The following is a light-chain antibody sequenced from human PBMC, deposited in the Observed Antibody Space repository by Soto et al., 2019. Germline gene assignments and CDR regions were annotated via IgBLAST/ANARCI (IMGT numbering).Light chain of an antibody. CDR1: QSVGSD. CDR3: QQYNNWPPLT. Sequence: EIVMTQSPATLSVSPGERATLSCRASQSVGSDLAWYQQKPGRTPSLLIYDVSTRATGIPARFSGSGSGTEFTLTISSLQSEDFAVYYCQQYNNWPPLTFGGGTKVEIK. V-gene: IGKV3-15*01. CDR2: DVS. J-gene: IGKJ4*01.